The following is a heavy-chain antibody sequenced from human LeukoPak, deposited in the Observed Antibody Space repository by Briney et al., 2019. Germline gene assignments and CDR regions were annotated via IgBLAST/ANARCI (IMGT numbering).Heavy chain of an antibody. V-gene: IGHV3-30*18. CDR3: WKEYARSNNWLDF. CDR2: ISYDGSNK. CDR1: GFTFSSYG. Sequence: PGGSLRLSCAASGFTFSSYGMHWVRQAPGKGLEWVAVISYDGSNKYYADSAKGRFTISRDNSKNTLYLQMNSLRAEDTAVYYFWKEYARSNNWLDFWGQGNLVTGS. J-gene: IGHJ5*01.